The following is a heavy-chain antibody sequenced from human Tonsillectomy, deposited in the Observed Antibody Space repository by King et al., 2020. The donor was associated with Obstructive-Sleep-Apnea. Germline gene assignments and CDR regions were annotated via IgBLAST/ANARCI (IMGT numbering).Heavy chain of an antibody. CDR3: ARAETAEGTHFDY. Sequence: VQLQESGPGLVKPSQTLSLACTVSGGSISSGGHYWSWPRQHPGKGLEWIGYIYYSGGTYYNPSLKSRVTLSVDTSKSQFSLKLNSVTAADAAVYYCARAETAEGTHFDYWGQGTLVIVSS. V-gene: IGHV4-31*03. CDR2: IYYSGGT. CDR1: GGSISSGGHY. D-gene: IGHD2-21*02. J-gene: IGHJ4*02.